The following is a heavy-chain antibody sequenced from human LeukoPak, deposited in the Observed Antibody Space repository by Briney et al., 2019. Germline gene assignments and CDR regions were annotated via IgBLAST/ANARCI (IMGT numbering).Heavy chain of an antibody. J-gene: IGHJ4*02. CDR3: ARVMAGSPDY. CDR1: GFTFSSYA. D-gene: IGHD6-19*01. V-gene: IGHV3-30*04. Sequence: GGSLRLSCAASGFTFSSYAMHWVRQASGKGLEWVAVISYDGSNKYYADSVKGRFTISRDNSKNTLYLQMNSLRAEDTAVYYCARVMAGSPDYWGQGTLVTVSS. CDR2: ISYDGSNK.